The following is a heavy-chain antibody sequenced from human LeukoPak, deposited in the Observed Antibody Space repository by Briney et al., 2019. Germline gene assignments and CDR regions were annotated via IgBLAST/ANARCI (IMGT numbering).Heavy chain of an antibody. D-gene: IGHD5-18*01. CDR1: GGSITSYY. V-gene: IGHV4-59*08. J-gene: IGHJ4*02. CDR2: IYYSVST. CDR3: AAVDTALARAGLDN. Sequence: SETLSLTCTVCGGSITSYYWSWIREPPGKGLEWIGYIYYSVSTKYNPSLKSRVTISVDTSKNQFSLNLSSVPAADTAVYYCAAVDTALARAGLDNWGQGTLVTVSS.